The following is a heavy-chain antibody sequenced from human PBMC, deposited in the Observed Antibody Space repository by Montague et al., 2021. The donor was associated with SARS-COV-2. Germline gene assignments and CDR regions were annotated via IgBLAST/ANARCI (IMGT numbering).Heavy chain of an antibody. CDR3: ARESGSGSYLVY. Sequence: SETLSLTCTVSGGSISSSSYYWGWIRQPPGKGLEWIGSIYYSGSTYYNPSPKSRVTISVGTSKNQFSLKLSSVTAADTAVYYCARESGSGSYLVYWGQGTLVTVSS. V-gene: IGHV4-39*01. CDR2: IYYSGST. J-gene: IGHJ4*02. CDR1: GGSISSSSYY. D-gene: IGHD3-10*01.